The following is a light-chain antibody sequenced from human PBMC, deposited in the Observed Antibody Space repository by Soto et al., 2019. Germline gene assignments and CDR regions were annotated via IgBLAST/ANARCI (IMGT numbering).Light chain of an antibody. CDR2: EVS. J-gene: IGLJ2*01. CDR1: SSDVGGYNY. Sequence: QSALTQPPSASVSPGQSVTISCTGTSSDVGGYNYVSWYQQYPGKAPKLMIYEVSKRPSGVPDRFCGSKSGNTASLTVSGLDAEDEADYYCSSYGGSNNLVFGGGTKLTVL. CDR3: SSYGGSNNLV. V-gene: IGLV2-8*01.